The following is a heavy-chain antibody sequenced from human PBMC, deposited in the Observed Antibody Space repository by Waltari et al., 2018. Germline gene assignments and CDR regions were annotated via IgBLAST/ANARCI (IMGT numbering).Heavy chain of an antibody. D-gene: IGHD6-6*01. V-gene: IGHV3-30*18. CDR3: AKARSSDYYYYGMDV. CDR2: ISYDGINK. CDR1: GFTFSSYG. Sequence: QVQLVESGGGVVQPGRSLRLSCAASGFTFSSYGMNWVRQAPGKGLEWAAVISYDGINKYYADSVKGRFTISRDNSKNTLYLQMNSLRAEDTAVYYCAKARSSDYYYYGMDVWGQGTTVTVSS. J-gene: IGHJ6*02.